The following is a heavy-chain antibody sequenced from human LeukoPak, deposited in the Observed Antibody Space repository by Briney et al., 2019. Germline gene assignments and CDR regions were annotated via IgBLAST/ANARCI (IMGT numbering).Heavy chain of an antibody. V-gene: IGHV1-69*01. CDR3: ARHANYDFWSTFDI. CDR2: ITPIFGTA. D-gene: IGHD3-3*01. Sequence: ASVKVSCKASGGTFSRFTISWVRQAPGQGFEWMGGITPIFGTANFAQKFQGRVSITADESTSTAFMELSSLRSEDTAVYYCARHANYDFWSTFDIWGQGTMVTVSS. CDR1: GGTFSRFT. J-gene: IGHJ3*02.